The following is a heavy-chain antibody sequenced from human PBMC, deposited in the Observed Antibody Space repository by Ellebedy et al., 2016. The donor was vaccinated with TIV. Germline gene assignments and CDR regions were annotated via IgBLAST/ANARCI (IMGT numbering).Heavy chain of an antibody. V-gene: IGHV3-64D*06. Sequence: GESLKISCAASGFTFSSYAMHWVRQAPGKGLEYVSAISSNGGSTYYADSVKGRFTISRDNSKNTLYLQMSSLRAEDTAVYYCVKGTPAAGARWGNWFDPWGQGTLVTVSS. D-gene: IGHD6-13*01. CDR1: GFTFSSYA. J-gene: IGHJ5*02. CDR3: VKGTPAAGARWGNWFDP. CDR2: ISSNGGST.